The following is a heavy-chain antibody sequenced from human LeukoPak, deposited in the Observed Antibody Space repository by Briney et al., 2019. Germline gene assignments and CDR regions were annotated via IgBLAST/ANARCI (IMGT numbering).Heavy chain of an antibody. CDR2: ISSSGSSI. J-gene: IGHJ4*02. V-gene: IGHV3-48*02. Sequence: GGSLRLSCAASGFTFSSYSMSWVRQAPGKGLEWVSYISSSGSSIRYADSVKGRFSISRDNAKNSLYLQMNSLRDEDTAVYYCARDESSGWRQLDYWGQGTLVTVSS. CDR3: ARDESSGWRQLDY. D-gene: IGHD6-19*01. CDR1: GFTFSSYS.